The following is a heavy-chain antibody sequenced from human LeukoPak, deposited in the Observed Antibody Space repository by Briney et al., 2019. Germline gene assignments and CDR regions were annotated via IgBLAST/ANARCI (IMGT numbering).Heavy chain of an antibody. CDR3: VSGILGDAFDI. CDR1: GYTFTSYA. CDR2: ISAGNGNT. Sequence: GASVKVSCKASGYTFTSYAMHWVRQAPGQRLEWMGWISAGNGNTRYSQKYQGRVTITRDTSASTAYMELSSLRSEDTAVYYCVSGILGDAFDIWGQGTMVTVTS. V-gene: IGHV1-3*01. D-gene: IGHD5-18*01. J-gene: IGHJ3*02.